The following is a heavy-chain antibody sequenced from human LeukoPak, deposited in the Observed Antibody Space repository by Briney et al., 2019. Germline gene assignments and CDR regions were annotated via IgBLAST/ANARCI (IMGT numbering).Heavy chain of an antibody. CDR3: MVYDTSGYYYEIFDY. Sequence: GGSLRLSCAASGFTFSGSAINWVRQASGKGLEWVGRIRSKANSYATGYAVSVKGRFTISRDDSKNTAYLQMNSLKTEDTAVYYCMVYDTSGYYYEIFDYWGQGTLVTVSS. J-gene: IGHJ4*02. D-gene: IGHD3-22*01. CDR1: GFTFSGSA. V-gene: IGHV3-73*01. CDR2: IRSKANSYAT.